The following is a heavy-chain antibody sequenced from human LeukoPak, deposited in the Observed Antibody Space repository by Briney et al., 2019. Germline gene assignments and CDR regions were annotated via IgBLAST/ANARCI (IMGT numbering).Heavy chain of an antibody. V-gene: IGHV4-39*01. Sequence: SETLSLTCTVSGGSISSSSYYWGWIRQPPGKGLEWIGSIYYSGSTYYNPSLKSRVTISVDTSKNQFSLKLSSVTAADTAVYYCAGSTYYCGSGSLNYWGQGTLVTVSS. CDR1: GGSISSSSYY. D-gene: IGHD3-10*01. CDR2: IYYSGST. CDR3: AGSTYYCGSGSLNY. J-gene: IGHJ4*02.